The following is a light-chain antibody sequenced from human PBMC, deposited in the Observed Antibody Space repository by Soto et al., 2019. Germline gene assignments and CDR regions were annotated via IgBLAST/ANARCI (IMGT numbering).Light chain of an antibody. CDR2: GAS. CDR3: HQYGISPGT. J-gene: IGKJ2*01. Sequence: EIVLTQSPGTLSLSPGERATLSCRASQSVRSNYLAWYQQKPGQAPSLLIYGASTRATGIPDRFSGSGSGTDVTLIITRLEPEDFAVYSCHQYGISPGTFVQGTKLEIK. CDR1: QSVRSNY. V-gene: IGKV3-20*01.